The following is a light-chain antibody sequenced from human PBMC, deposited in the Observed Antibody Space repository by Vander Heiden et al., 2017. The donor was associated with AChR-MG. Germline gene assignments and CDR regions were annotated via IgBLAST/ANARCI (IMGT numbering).Light chain of an antibody. J-gene: IGLJ2*01. CDR2: RDS. V-gene: IGLV3-1*01. CDR1: KLGDKY. CDR3: QAWDSSVV. Sequence: SYELIQPPSVSVSPGQTASITCSGGKLGDKYACWYQQKPGQSPVLVIYRDSKRPSGIPERFSGSNSGNTSTLTISGTQAMDEADYYCQAWDSSVVFGGGTKLTVL.